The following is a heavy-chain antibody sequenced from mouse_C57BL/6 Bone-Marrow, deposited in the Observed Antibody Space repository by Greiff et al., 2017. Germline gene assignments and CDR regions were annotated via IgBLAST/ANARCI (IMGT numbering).Heavy chain of an antibody. CDR3: ARSCPRGRVFDY. Sequence: QVQLQQPGAELVKPGASVKMSCKASGYTFTSYWITWVKQRPGQGLEWIGDIYPTSGRTNYNEKFKSKAILTVDTSSNTAYMQLSSLTSEDSAVFYCARSCPRGRVFDYWGQGTTLTVSS. CDR2: IYPTSGRT. V-gene: IGHV1-55*01. J-gene: IGHJ2*01. CDR1: GYTFTSYW.